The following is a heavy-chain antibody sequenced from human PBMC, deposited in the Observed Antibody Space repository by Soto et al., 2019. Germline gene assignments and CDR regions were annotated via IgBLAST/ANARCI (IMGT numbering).Heavy chain of an antibody. J-gene: IGHJ4*02. CDR1: GGSMIAYY. CDR3: ARVRGTAGKRYFDY. Sequence: QVQLQESGPRLVKPSETLSLTCTVSGGSMIAYYWNWMRQPPGKGLQWIGYTYYIGSTTYNPSLKSRVTISVDSSKNQFSLKLDAVTPAATAVYYCARVRGTAGKRYFDYWGPGTLVTVSS. CDR2: TYYIGST. V-gene: IGHV4-59*01. D-gene: IGHD6-13*01.